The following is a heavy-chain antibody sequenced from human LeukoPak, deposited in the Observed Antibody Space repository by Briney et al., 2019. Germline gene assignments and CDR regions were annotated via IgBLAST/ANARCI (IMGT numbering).Heavy chain of an antibody. V-gene: IGHV3-7*01. CDR3: VPLNWNPPGDFDR. D-gene: IGHD1-20*01. J-gene: IGHJ4*02. Sequence: GGSLRLSCAASGFTVSTNYMSWVRQAPGKGLEWVANIKDDGSDKYYVDSVKGRFTISKDNAKNSLFLQMNSLRVEDTAVYYCVPLNWNPPGDFDRWGQGTLVTVSS. CDR2: IKDDGSDK. CDR1: GFTVSTNY.